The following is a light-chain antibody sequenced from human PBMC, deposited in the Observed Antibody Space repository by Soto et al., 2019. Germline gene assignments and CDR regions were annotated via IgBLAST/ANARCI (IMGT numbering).Light chain of an antibody. CDR1: QSVSTN. V-gene: IGKV3-20*01. CDR3: QQYGSSPET. CDR2: GAS. J-gene: IGKJ1*01. Sequence: EIVMTQSPATLSVSPGERATLSCRASQSVSTNLVWYQQKPGQAPRLLIYGASSRATGIQDRFSGSGSGTDFTLTISRLEPEDFAVYYCQQYGSSPETFGQGTKVDIK.